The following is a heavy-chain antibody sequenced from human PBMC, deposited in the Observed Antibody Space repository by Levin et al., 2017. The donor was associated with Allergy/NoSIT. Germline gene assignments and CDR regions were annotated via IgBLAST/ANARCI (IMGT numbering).Heavy chain of an antibody. CDR1: GASVNSDTYY. CDR2: IYYTGAT. V-gene: IGHV4-61*01. D-gene: IGHD1-26*01. J-gene: IGHJ3*02. Sequence: SETLSLTCTVSGASVNSDTYYWSWIWQPPGKGLEWIGYIYYTGATNYNPSLESRVTISLDTSKNQFSLKLTSVTAADTAMYYCARYSNWEAFDSWGQGILVTVSS. CDR3: ARYSNWEAFDS.